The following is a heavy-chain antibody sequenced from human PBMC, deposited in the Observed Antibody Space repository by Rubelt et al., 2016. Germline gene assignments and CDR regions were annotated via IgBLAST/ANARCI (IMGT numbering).Heavy chain of an antibody. CDR3: VRGYHSLDDY. J-gene: IGHJ4*02. CDR2: IYSGGTT. D-gene: IGHD5-18*01. CDR1: GFTVSSNS. V-gene: IGHV3-53*01. Sequence: EVQLVESGGRLIQPGGSLGLSCAASGFTVSSNSMSWVRQAPGKGLEWVSVIYSGGTTYFADSVKGRFTISRDNAKNTLYLQRNRLRVEDTALYYCVRGYHSLDDYWGQGTLVTVSS.